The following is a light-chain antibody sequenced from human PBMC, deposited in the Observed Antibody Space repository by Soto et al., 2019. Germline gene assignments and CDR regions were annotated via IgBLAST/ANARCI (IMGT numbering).Light chain of an antibody. V-gene: IGKV3-20*01. CDR1: QSVSSNF. Sequence: ENVLTQSPGTLSLSPGERATLPCRASQSVSSNFLAWCQQKPGQAPRLLIYGASNRATGIPDRFSGSGSGTDFTLTISRLEPEDFAVYYCQQYDSSPRTFGQGTKVEIK. CDR2: GAS. CDR3: QQYDSSPRT. J-gene: IGKJ1*01.